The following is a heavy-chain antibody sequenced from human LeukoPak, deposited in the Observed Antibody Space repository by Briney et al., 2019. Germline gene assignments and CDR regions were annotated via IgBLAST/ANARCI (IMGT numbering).Heavy chain of an antibody. CDR2: ISWNSGSI. Sequence: PGRSLRLSCAASGFTFDDYAMHWVRQAPGKGLEWVSGISWNSGSIGYADSVKGRFTISRDNAKNSLYLQMNSLRAEDTALYYCAKVASRGYYYHAFDIWGQGTMVTVSS. V-gene: IGHV3-9*01. D-gene: IGHD3-22*01. J-gene: IGHJ3*02. CDR1: GFTFDDYA. CDR3: AKVASRGYYYHAFDI.